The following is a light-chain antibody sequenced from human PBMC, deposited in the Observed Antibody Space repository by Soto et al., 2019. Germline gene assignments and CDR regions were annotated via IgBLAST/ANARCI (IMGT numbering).Light chain of an antibody. CDR2: SNN. J-gene: IGLJ2*01. V-gene: IGLV1-44*01. Sequence: QSVLTQPPSASGTPGQRVTISCSGSSSNIGVNTVNWYQQLPGTAPKLLIYSNNQRPSGVPDRFSGSKSGTSASLAISGLQSEDEADDYCASWDDSLNGHVLFGGGTKLTVL. CDR1: SSNIGVNT. CDR3: ASWDDSLNGHVL.